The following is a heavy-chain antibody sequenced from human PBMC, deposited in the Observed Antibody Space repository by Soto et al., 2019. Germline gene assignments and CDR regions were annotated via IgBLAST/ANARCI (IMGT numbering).Heavy chain of an antibody. Sequence: SETLSLTGTVSGGSIIGGDYYWSWIRQPPGKGLEWIGYIYYSGSTYYNPSLKSRVTISVDTSKNQFSLKLSSVTAADTVVYYCARLKLDYYDSSGYYDYWGQGTLVTVSS. D-gene: IGHD3-22*01. CDR3: ARLKLDYYDSSGYYDY. J-gene: IGHJ4*02. CDR1: GGSIIGGDYY. V-gene: IGHV4-30-4*01. CDR2: IYYSGST.